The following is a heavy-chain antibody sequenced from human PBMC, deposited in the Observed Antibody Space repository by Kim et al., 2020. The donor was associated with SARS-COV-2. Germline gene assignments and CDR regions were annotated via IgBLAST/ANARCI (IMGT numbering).Heavy chain of an antibody. CDR1: GYTFTSYY. D-gene: IGHD3-3*01. V-gene: IGHV1-46*01. Sequence: ASVKVSCKASGYTFTSYYMHWVRQAPGQGLEWMGIINPSGGSTSYAQKFQGRVTMTRDTSTSTVYMELSSLRSEDTAVYYCARDLPARRSFWSGPTGWNYYYGMDVWGQGTTVTVSS. CDR3: ARDLPARRSFWSGPTGWNYYYGMDV. CDR2: INPSGGST. J-gene: IGHJ6*02.